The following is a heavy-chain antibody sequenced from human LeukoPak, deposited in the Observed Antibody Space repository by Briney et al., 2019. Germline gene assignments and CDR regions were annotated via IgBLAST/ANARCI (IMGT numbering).Heavy chain of an antibody. V-gene: IGHV3-53*01. Sequence: SGGPLRLSCAASGFTVSSNYMSWVRQAPGKGLVGVSVIYSGGSTYYADSVKGGFTIARDNSKNTLYLQMYSLRAEDTAVYYCASAPEGYSSSRSPVYYYYGMDVWGQGTTVTVSS. CDR1: GFTVSSNY. CDR3: ASAPEGYSSSRSPVYYYYGMDV. J-gene: IGHJ6*02. D-gene: IGHD6-13*01. CDR2: IYSGGST.